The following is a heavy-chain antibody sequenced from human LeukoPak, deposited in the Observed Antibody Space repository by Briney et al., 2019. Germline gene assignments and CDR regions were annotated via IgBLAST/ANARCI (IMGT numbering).Heavy chain of an antibody. Sequence: GGSLRLSCAASGFTFSSYSMTWVRQAPGRGLEWVSSISSNNYIYYADSVKGRFTISRDDAKNSLYLQMNSLRAEDTAVYYCAGDRTVLLYSFNWYFDYWGQGTLVTVSS. CDR1: GFTFSSYS. CDR3: AGDRTVLLYSFNWYFDY. V-gene: IGHV3-21*01. CDR2: ISSNNYI. D-gene: IGHD1-1*01. J-gene: IGHJ4*02.